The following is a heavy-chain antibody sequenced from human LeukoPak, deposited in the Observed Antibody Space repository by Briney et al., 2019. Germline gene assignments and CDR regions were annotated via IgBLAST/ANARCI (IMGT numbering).Heavy chain of an antibody. Sequence: SETLSLTCGVSGYSISTGYYWGWMRQSPGKGLEWIGNIYRSGTTYYNPSLKSRVTISVDTSKNQFSLRLTSVTAADTAVYYCARRDRWFDPWGQGTLVTVSS. CDR3: ARRDRWFDP. V-gene: IGHV4-38-2*01. CDR1: GYSISTGYY. J-gene: IGHJ5*02. CDR2: IYRSGTT.